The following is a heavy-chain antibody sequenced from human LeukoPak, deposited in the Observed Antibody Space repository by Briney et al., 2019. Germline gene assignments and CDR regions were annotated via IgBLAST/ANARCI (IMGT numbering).Heavy chain of an antibody. CDR3: ARGVPSYGSGSYSDY. Sequence: GGSLRLSCAASGCTVSSNYMGWVRQAPGKGLEWVSVLYSGGSTYYPDSVKGRFTISRDNSQNTLYLQMDSLRAEDTAVYYCARGVPSYGSGSYSDYWGQGTLVTVSS. J-gene: IGHJ4*02. CDR1: GCTVSSNY. CDR2: LYSGGST. V-gene: IGHV3-66*02. D-gene: IGHD3-10*01.